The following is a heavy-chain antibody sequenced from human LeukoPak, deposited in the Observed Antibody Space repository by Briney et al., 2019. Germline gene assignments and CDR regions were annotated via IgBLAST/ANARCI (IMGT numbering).Heavy chain of an antibody. Sequence: GGSLRLSCAASGFTFSNAWVSWVRQAPGKGLEWVGRIKSKTDGGTTDYAAPVKGRFTISRDDSKNTLYLQMNSLKTEDTAVYYCTTAFTMDGLYYFDYWGQGTLVTVSS. V-gene: IGHV3-15*01. CDR3: TTAFTMDGLYYFDY. J-gene: IGHJ4*02. D-gene: IGHD3-10*01. CDR2: IKSKTDGGTT. CDR1: GFTFSNAW.